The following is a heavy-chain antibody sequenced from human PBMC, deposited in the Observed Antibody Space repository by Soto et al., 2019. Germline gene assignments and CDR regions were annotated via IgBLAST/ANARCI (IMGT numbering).Heavy chain of an antibody. CDR2: IAHDGSEK. Sequence: EVQLVESGGGLVQPGGSLRLSCAVSGFSFSSYWMSWVRQAPGRGLEWVATIAHDGSEKFYVDSVKDRFTISRDNTKNSLYLQMNSLRAEDTALYYCARESNAHFDYWGQGTMVTVSS. J-gene: IGHJ4*02. CDR1: GFSFSSYW. CDR3: ARESNAHFDY. D-gene: IGHD7-27*01. V-gene: IGHV3-7*01.